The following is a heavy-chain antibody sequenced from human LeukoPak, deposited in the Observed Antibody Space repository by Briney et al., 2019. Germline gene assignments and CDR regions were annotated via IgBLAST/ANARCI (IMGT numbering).Heavy chain of an antibody. CDR3: AREGFGEFYYYYGMDV. CDR1: GFTFSSYD. J-gene: IGHJ6*02. V-gene: IGHV3-48*03. Sequence: PGGSLRLSCAASGFTFSSYDMNWVRQAPGKGLEWVSYISSSGSTIYYADSVKGRFTISRDNAKNSLYLQMNSLRAEDTAVYYCAREGFGEFYYYYGMDVWGQGTTVTVSS. D-gene: IGHD3-10*01. CDR2: ISSSGSTI.